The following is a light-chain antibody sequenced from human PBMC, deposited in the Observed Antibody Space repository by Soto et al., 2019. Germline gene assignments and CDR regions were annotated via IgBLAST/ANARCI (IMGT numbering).Light chain of an antibody. Sequence: IQMTQSPSSLSSSVGDRVTITCRASQSISSYLNWYQQKPGKAPKLLIYAASSLQSGVPSGFSGSGSGTDFTLTISSLQPEDFATYYCQQSYSTPPWTFGQGTKVDI. CDR1: QSISSY. CDR3: QQSYSTPPWT. V-gene: IGKV1-39*01. J-gene: IGKJ1*01. CDR2: AAS.